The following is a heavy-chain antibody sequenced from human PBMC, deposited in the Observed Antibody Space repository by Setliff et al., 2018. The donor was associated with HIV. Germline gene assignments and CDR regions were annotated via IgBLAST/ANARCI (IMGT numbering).Heavy chain of an antibody. CDR1: GYIFSNFA. CDR3: ARDGAYVWGTYRYQGLDH. D-gene: IGHD3-16*02. CDR2: INAGDGNT. J-gene: IGHJ4*02. V-gene: IGHV1-3*01. Sequence: ASVKVSCKASGYIFSNFAKHWVRQVPGPRLEWMGWINAGDGNTKYSQNIQGRVTITRDTSATTVYMELSRLRSEDTAVYYCARDGAYVWGTYRYQGLDHWGQGTLVTVS.